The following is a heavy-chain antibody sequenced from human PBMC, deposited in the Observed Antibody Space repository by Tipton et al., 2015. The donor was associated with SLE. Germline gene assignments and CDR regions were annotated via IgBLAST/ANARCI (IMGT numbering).Heavy chain of an antibody. V-gene: IGHV3-11*04. CDR2: ISSSSITI. CDR1: GFIFSDHY. CDR3: ARDYSGYEGYYYYMDV. Sequence: SLRLSCAASGFIFSDHYMNWVRQAPGKGLEWVSYISSSSITIYYADSVRGRFTLSRDKAKNSLYLQMNSLRAEDTAVYYCARDYSGYEGYYYYMDVWGKGTTVTVSS. J-gene: IGHJ6*03. D-gene: IGHD5-12*01.